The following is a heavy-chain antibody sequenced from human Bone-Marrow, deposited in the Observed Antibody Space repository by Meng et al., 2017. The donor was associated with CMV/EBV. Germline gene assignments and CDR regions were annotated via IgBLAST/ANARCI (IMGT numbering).Heavy chain of an antibody. CDR1: GFTVSSNY. D-gene: IGHD2-2*01. Sequence: GESLKISCAASGFTVSSNYMSWVRQAPGKGLEWVSVIYSGGSTYYADSVKGRFTISRDNSKNTLYLQMNSLRAEDTAVYYCARGDEVVPAAAFDYWGQGTLVTVSS. CDR2: IYSGGST. V-gene: IGHV3-66*02. J-gene: IGHJ4*02. CDR3: ARGDEVVPAAAFDY.